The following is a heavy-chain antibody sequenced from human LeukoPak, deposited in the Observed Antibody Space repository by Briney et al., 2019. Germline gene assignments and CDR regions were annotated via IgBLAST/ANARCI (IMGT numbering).Heavy chain of an antibody. D-gene: IGHD1-26*01. CDR2: ISGSGGNT. J-gene: IGHJ5*02. V-gene: IGHV3-23*01. Sequence: PGGSLRLSCGGSGFTFSSYAMSWVRQAPGKGLEWVSGISGSGGNTYYADSVKGRFTISRDDSKNTLYLQMNSLRAEDTAVYYCAKDKSGWFDPWGQGTLVTVSS. CDR1: GFTFSSYA. CDR3: AKDKSGWFDP.